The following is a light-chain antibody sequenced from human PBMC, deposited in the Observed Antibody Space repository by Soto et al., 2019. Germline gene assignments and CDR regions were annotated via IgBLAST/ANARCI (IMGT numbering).Light chain of an antibody. Sequence: EIVLTQSPGTLSLSPGERAPLSCRASQSVSSSYLAWYQQKPGQAPRLLIYGASSRATRIPDRFSGSGSRKDFTLTISRLEPEDFAVYYCQQYGSSPGTFGQGTKVDIK. CDR1: QSVSSSY. J-gene: IGKJ1*01. CDR2: GAS. V-gene: IGKV3-20*01. CDR3: QQYGSSPGT.